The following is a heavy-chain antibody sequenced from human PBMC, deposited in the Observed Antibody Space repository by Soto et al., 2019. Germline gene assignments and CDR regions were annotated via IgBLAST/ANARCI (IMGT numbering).Heavy chain of an antibody. Sequence: SEARCLTCSGSGGLMSAYDWIWIRQPPGKGLEWIGYIYYSGTTDYSPSLKSRVTISVDTSKNQFSLKLSSVTAADSAIYYCAIQSCGYHYDRIYFWAQRTTVPVSS. V-gene: IGHV4-59*08. CDR3: AIQSCGYHYDRIYF. CDR1: GGLMSAYD. CDR2: IYYSGTT. J-gene: IGHJ6*02.